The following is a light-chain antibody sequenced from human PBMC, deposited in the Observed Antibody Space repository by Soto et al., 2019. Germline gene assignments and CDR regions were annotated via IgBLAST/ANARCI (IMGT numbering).Light chain of an antibody. CDR1: QDINNF. CDR3: QHYENLPPT. CDR2: DTS. J-gene: IGKJ4*01. V-gene: IGKV1-33*01. Sequence: DIRMTQSPSSLSASVGDRITITCQASQDINNFLNWYQQKPGKAPRLLIYDTSNVEGGVPSRFSGTGSGTDFTFTISSLQPEDIATYYCQHYENLPPTFGVGTKVEIK.